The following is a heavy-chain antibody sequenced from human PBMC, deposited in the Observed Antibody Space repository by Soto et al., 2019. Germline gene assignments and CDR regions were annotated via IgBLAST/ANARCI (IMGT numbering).Heavy chain of an antibody. Sequence: EVRLLESGGGLVQPGGSLRLYCAGSGFTSSNYSMSWVRQAPGKGLEWVSTTCGSGHYIQYRDSVKGRFTISRDNSKNTLYLQTTSLRAKNTAVYLFAGGAMVTPYYYGLDVWGQGTTVSVPS. CDR3: AGGAMVTPYYYGLDV. CDR2: TCGSGHYI. V-gene: IGHV3-23*01. CDR1: GFTSSNYS. J-gene: IGHJ6*01. D-gene: IGHD5-18*01.